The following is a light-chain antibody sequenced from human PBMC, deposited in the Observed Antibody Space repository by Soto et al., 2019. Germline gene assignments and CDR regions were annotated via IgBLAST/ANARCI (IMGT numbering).Light chain of an antibody. J-gene: IGLJ2*01. CDR1: SEHSSYV. CDR3: HTWGGSIHV. Sequence: QLVLTQSPSASASLGASVKLTCTLSSEHSSYVIAWHQQQPEKGPRYLMRLNLDGSHIKGDGIPDRFSGSSSGAERYLTISSLQSEDEADYYCHTWGGSIHVFGGGTKVTVL. CDR2: LNLDGSH. V-gene: IGLV4-69*01.